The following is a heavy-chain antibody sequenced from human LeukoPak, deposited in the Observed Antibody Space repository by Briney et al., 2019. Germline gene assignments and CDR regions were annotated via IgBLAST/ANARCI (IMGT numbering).Heavy chain of an antibody. Sequence: GGSLRLSCAASGFTFSSYSMSWVRQAPGKGLEWVATIKPDGRDTYYVDSVKGRFTISRDNAKNSLYLQMNSLRPEDTAVYYCAKEGDYYGSGSYRDGFDIWGQGTRATVSS. CDR1: GFTFSSYS. V-gene: IGHV3-7*01. D-gene: IGHD3-10*01. J-gene: IGHJ3*02. CDR3: AKEGDYYGSGSYRDGFDI. CDR2: IKPDGRDT.